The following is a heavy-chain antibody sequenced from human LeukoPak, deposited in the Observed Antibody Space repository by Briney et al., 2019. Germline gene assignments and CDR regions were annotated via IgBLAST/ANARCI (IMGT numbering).Heavy chain of an antibody. CDR3: AKGGRRHYGDYVAF. V-gene: IGHV3-23*01. D-gene: IGHD4-17*01. Sequence: PGGSLRLSCDASGFTVNSYAMNWVRQAPGKGLEWVSVISASGDNTYYADSVKGRFTISRDDSKNTVYLQMNSLRADGTAVYHCAKGGRRHYGDYVAFWGQGTLVTVSS. CDR2: ISASGDNT. CDR1: GFTVNSYA. J-gene: IGHJ4*02.